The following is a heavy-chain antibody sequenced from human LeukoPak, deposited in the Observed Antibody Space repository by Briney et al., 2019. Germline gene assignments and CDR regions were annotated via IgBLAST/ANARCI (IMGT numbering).Heavy chain of an antibody. CDR3: AKGRGDGYNYHVDY. V-gene: IGHV3-43*02. D-gene: IGHD5-24*01. Sequence: GSLILSCAASGFTFDDYAMHWVRQAPGKGLEWVSLISGDGGSTYYADSVKGRFTISRDNSKNSLYLQMNSLRTEDTALYYCAKGRGDGYNYHVDYWGQGTLVTVSS. CDR1: GFTFDDYA. J-gene: IGHJ4*02. CDR2: ISGDGGST.